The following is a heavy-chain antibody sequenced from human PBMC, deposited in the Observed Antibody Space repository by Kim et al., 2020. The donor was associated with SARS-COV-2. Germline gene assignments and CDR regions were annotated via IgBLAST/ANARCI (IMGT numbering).Heavy chain of an antibody. J-gene: IGHJ6*02. CDR1: GFTVSSNY. CDR3: ARDTTYPGEYCSGGSCYDGYYYYGMDV. V-gene: IGHV3-66*01. CDR2: IYSGGST. D-gene: IGHD2-15*01. Sequence: WGSLRLSCAASGFTVSSNYMSWVRQAPGKGLEWVSVIYSGGSTYYADSVKGRFTISRDNSKNTLYLQMNSLRAEDTAVYYCARDTTYPGEYCSGGSCYDGYYYYGMDVWGQGTTVTVSS.